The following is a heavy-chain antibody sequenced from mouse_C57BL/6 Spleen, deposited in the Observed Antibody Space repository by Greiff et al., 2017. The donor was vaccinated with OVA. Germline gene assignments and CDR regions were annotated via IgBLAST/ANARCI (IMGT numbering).Heavy chain of an antibody. CDR2: ISSGGDYI. V-gene: IGHV5-9-1*02. CDR3: TRAYSNYVWYFDV. J-gene: IGHJ1*03. D-gene: IGHD2-5*01. CDR1: GFTFSSYA. Sequence: EVKLQESGEGLVKPGGSLKLSCAASGFTFSSYAMSWVRQTPEKRLEWVAYISSGGDYIYYADTVKGRFTISRDNARNTLYLQMSSLKSEDTAMYYCTRAYSNYVWYFDVWGTGTTVTVSS.